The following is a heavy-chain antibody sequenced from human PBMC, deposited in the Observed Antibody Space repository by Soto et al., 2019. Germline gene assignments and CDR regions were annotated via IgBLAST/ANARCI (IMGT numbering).Heavy chain of an antibody. Sequence: RASVKVSCKVSGYTLTELSMHWVRQAPGKGLEWMGGFDPEDGETIYAQKFQGRVTMTEDTSTDTAYMELSSLRSEDTAVYYCATDNPRYGDYYYYGMDVWGHGTTVTVSS. CDR1: GYTLTELS. CDR2: FDPEDGET. J-gene: IGHJ6*02. CDR3: ATDNPRYGDYYYYGMDV. D-gene: IGHD4-17*01. V-gene: IGHV1-24*01.